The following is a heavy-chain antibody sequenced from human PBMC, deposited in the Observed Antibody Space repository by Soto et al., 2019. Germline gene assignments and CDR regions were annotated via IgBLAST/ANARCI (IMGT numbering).Heavy chain of an antibody. D-gene: IGHD1-26*01. CDR1: GYTFNRHG. CDR3: ARVRIVGAREIDF. CDR2: ISGYNGDI. J-gene: IGHJ4*02. Sequence: QVHLVQSGGEVKKPGASVKVSCKASGYTFNRHGITWVRQAPGQGLEWMGWISGYNGDINYEQKFQGRVTLSSDTLTSTVYLELKSLRFADTAVYYCARVRIVGAREIDFWGQGTLVTVSS. V-gene: IGHV1-18*04.